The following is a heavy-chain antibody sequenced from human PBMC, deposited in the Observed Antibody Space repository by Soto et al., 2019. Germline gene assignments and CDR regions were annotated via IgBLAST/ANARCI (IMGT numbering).Heavy chain of an antibody. J-gene: IGHJ6*02. Sequence: SVKVSCKASGGTFSSYAISWVRQAPGQGLEWMGGIIPIFGTANYAQKFQGRVTITADESTSTAYMELSSLRSEDTAVYYCARSGDYGDYDYYGMDVWGQGTTVTVSS. CDR2: IIPIFGTA. V-gene: IGHV1-69*13. D-gene: IGHD4-17*01. CDR3: ARSGDYGDYDYYGMDV. CDR1: GGTFSSYA.